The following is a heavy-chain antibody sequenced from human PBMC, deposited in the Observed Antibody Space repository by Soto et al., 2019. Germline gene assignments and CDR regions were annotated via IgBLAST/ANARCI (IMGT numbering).Heavy chain of an antibody. CDR3: ANALGELSPESYDY. J-gene: IGHJ4*02. V-gene: IGHV3-30*18. D-gene: IGHD3-10*01. CDR2: ISYDGSDK. CDR1: GFTFSSYA. Sequence: QVQLVESGGGVVQPGRSLRLSCAASGFTFSSYAMHWVRQAPGKGLEWVAVISYDGSDKYYADSVKGRFTISRDNSKNTLNLQMNSRRADDTAVYYCANALGELSPESYDYWCQGNLITVAS.